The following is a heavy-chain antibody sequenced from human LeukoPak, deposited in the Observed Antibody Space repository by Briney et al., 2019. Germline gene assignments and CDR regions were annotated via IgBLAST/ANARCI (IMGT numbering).Heavy chain of an antibody. D-gene: IGHD6-13*01. V-gene: IGHV3-30*04. CDR1: GFTFSSYA. J-gene: IGHJ5*02. CDR3: ARERIAATGTNWFDP. CDR2: ISYDGGNK. Sequence: GGSLRLSCAASGFTFSSYAMHWVRQAPGKGLEWVAVISYDGGNKYYADSVKSRFTISRDNSKNTLYLQMNSLRAEDTAVYYCARERIAATGTNWFDPWGQGTLVTVSS.